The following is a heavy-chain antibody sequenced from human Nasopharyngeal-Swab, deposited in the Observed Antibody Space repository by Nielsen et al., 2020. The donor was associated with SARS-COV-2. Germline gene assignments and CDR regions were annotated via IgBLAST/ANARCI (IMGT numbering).Heavy chain of an antibody. J-gene: IGHJ6*02. CDR3: ARGQYCSSTSCYARGYYYYYGMDV. CDR1: GCTFSSYS. D-gene: IGHD2-2*01. Sequence: GESLKISCAASGCTFSSYSMNWVRQAPGKGLEGVSSISSSSSYIYYADSVKGRFTISRDNAKNSLYLQMNSLRAEDTAVYYCARGQYCSSTSCYARGYYYYYGMDVWGQGTTVTVSS. V-gene: IGHV3-21*01. CDR2: ISSSSSYI.